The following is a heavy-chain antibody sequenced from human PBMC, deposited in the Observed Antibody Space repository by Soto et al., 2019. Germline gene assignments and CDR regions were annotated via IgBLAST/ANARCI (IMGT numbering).Heavy chain of an antibody. V-gene: IGHV3-49*04. D-gene: IGHD6-13*01. CDR1: GFTFGYYA. Sequence: PGGSLRLSCTASGFTFGYYAMSWVRQAPGKGLEWVGFIRSKAYGGTTEYAASVKGRFTISRDDSKSIAYLQMNSLKTEDTAVYYCTRDLRGXSSSWYLNYYYYYGMDVWGQGTTVTVSS. J-gene: IGHJ6*01. CDR2: IRSKAYGGTT. CDR3: TRDLRGXSSSWYLNYYYYYGMDV.